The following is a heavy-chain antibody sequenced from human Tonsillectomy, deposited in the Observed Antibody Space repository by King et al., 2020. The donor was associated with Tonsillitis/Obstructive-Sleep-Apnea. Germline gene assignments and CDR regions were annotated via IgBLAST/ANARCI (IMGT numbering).Heavy chain of an antibody. J-gene: IGHJ4*02. D-gene: IGHD2-2*01. Sequence: VQLQQWGAGLLKPSETLSLTCAVYGGSFSGYYWSWIRQPPGEGLEWIGEINHSGSTNYNPSLKSRVTISVDTSKNQFSLKLSSVTAADTAVYYCSRGRGSVVVPAASPHFDYWGQGTLVTVSS. CDR3: SRGRGSVVVPAASPHFDY. V-gene: IGHV4-34*01. CDR2: INHSGST. CDR1: GGSFSGYY.